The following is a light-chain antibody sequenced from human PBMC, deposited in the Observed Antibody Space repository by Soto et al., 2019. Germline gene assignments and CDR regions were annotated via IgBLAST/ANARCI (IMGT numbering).Light chain of an antibody. CDR2: GAS. CDR1: QSVSSN. J-gene: IGKJ2*01. Sequence: EIVMTQSPANLSVSPGERATLSCRASQSVSSNLAWYQQKPGQGPRLLMYGASTRATSIPARFSGSGSRKEFTLTINRLQSEDFAVYYCQQYNKWPPYTFGQGTKLEIK. V-gene: IGKV3-15*01. CDR3: QQYNKWPPYT.